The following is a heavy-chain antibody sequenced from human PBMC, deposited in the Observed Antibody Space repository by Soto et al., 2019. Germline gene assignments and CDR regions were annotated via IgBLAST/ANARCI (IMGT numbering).Heavy chain of an antibody. CDR3: ARDRSTYGGGGTGEVKENWFDP. D-gene: IGHD2-8*01. CDR1: GGSISNYF. Sequence: PSETLSLTCTVSGGSISNYFWSWIRQPAGKGMEWIGRVYITGTTNYNPSLKSRVTMSVDTSKNQVSLKLNSVTTADTAVYYCARDRSTYGGGGTGEVKENWFDPWGPGTLVTVSS. V-gene: IGHV4-4*07. J-gene: IGHJ5*02. CDR2: VYITGTT.